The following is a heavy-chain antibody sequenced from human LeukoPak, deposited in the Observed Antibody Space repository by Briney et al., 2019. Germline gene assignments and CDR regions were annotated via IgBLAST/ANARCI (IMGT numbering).Heavy chain of an antibody. Sequence: PGGSLRLSCAASGFTVSSNYMSWVRQAPGKGLEWVLVIYSGGSTYYADSVKGRFTISRDNSKNTLYLQMNSLRAEDTAVYYCATEGIGVVVTATYAFDIWGQGTMVTVSS. CDR2: IYSGGST. J-gene: IGHJ3*02. D-gene: IGHD2-21*02. V-gene: IGHV3-66*01. CDR1: GFTVSSNY. CDR3: ATEGIGVVVTATYAFDI.